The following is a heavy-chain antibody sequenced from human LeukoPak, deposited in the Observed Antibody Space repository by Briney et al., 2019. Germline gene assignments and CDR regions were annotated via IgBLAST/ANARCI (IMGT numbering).Heavy chain of an antibody. CDR2: ISYDGSNK. V-gene: IGHV3-30*18. Sequence: PGGSLRLSCAASGFTFSSYDMHWVLQAPGKELEWVALISYDGSNKYYVDSVKGRFTISRDNSKNTLYLQMNSLRAEDTAVYYCAKDANLLLRYFDWLLYKDYWGQRTLVTVSS. J-gene: IGHJ4*02. D-gene: IGHD3-9*01. CDR3: AKDANLLLRYFDWLLYKDY. CDR1: GFTFSSYD.